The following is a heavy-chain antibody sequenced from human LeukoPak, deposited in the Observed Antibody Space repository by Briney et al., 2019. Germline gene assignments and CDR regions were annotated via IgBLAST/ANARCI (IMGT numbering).Heavy chain of an antibody. J-gene: IGHJ4*02. Sequence: GGSLRLSCAASGFTFSSYSMNWVRQAPGKGLEWVAVISYDGSNKYYADSVKGRFTISRDNSKNTLYLQMNSLRAEDTAVHYCAKGKTAALDYWGQGTLVTVSS. D-gene: IGHD2-2*01. CDR2: ISYDGSNK. CDR1: GFTFSSYS. CDR3: AKGKTAALDY. V-gene: IGHV3-30*18.